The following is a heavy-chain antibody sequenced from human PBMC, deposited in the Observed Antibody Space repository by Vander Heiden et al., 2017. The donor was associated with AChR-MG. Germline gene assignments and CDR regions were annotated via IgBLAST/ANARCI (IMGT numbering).Heavy chain of an antibody. D-gene: IGHD4-17*01. Sequence: QVQLVQCGAEVKQHGDSVTFSCQASGYTYTGYYMNWVRQATGQELEGRGWINDNSGGTNYAQKLQGRVTMTRETSISTAEMEQSRMRSEETGVYYCSKAPMDGDDVQFEFDYWGQGTMVTVSS. CDR2: INDNSGGT. J-gene: IGHJ4*02. CDR3: SKAPMDGDDVQFEFDY. CDR1: GYTYTGYY. V-gene: IGHV1-2*02.